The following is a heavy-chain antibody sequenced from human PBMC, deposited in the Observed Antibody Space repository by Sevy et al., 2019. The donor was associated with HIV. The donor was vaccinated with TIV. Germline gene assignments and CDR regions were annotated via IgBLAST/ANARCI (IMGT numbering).Heavy chain of an antibody. CDR3: TTELSEWLPLDY. V-gene: IGHV3-15*01. CDR2: IKSKIDGGTT. J-gene: IGHJ4*02. D-gene: IGHD6-19*01. Sequence: GGSLRLSCAASGFTFSNAWMSWVRQAPGKGLEWVGRIKSKIDGGTTDYAAPVKARFTISRDDSKNTLYLQMNSLKTEDTAVYYCTTELSEWLPLDYWGQGTLVTVSS. CDR1: GFTFSNAW.